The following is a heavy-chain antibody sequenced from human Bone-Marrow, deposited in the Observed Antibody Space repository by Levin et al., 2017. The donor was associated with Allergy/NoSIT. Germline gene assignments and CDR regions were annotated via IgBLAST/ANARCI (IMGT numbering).Heavy chain of an antibody. D-gene: IGHD2-8*01. CDR2: ISGSGGST. CDR3: AKDRKALNGFDY. V-gene: IGHV3-23*01. CDR1: GFTFSSYA. Sequence: ASVKVSCAASGFTFSSYAMSWVRQAPGKGLEWVSYISGSGGSTDYADSVQCRFTISRDNSKNTLYLQMNSLRGEDTAFYHCAKDRKALNGFDYWGQGTLVTVSS. J-gene: IGHJ4*02.